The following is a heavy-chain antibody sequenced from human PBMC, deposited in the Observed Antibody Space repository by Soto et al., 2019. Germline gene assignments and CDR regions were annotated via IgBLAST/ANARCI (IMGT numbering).Heavy chain of an antibody. CDR2: IYWDDDK. J-gene: IGHJ3*02. CDR1: GFSLSTTAVG. Sequence: QITLKESGPTLVKPTQTLTLTCTFSGFSLSTTAVGVGWIRQPPGKALECLAVIYWDDDKRYRPSLKTRLSITKDTSKTQVVLTMPNMDPVYTATYYCARYVAGTTGSAFDMWGQGTMVAVSS. V-gene: IGHV2-5*02. CDR3: ARYVAGTTGSAFDM. D-gene: IGHD1-1*01.